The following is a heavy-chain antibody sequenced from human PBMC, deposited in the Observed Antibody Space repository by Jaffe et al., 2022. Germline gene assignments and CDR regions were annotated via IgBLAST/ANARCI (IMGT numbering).Heavy chain of an antibody. V-gene: IGHV3-66*02. CDR1: GFTVSSNY. Sequence: EVQLVESGGGLVQPGGSLRLSCAASGFTVSSNYMSWVRQAPGKGLEWVSVIYSGGSTYYADSVKGRFTISRDNSKNTLYLQMNSLRAEDTAVYYCARGMVAADYYMDVWGKGTTVTVSS. CDR2: IYSGGST. D-gene: IGHD2-15*01. CDR3: ARGMVAADYYMDV. J-gene: IGHJ6*03.